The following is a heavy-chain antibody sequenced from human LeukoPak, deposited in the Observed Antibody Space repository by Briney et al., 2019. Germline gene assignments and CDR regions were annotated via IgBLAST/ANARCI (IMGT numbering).Heavy chain of an antibody. CDR1: GGSISSGGNY. CDR3: ARNELISSNYYYYGMGV. Sequence: SETLSLTCTVSGGSISSGGNYWTWIRQNPGKGLEWIGYINYSGNAYYNPSLKSRVTISVDTSKNQFSLKLSSVTAADTAVYYCARNELISSNYYYYGMGVWGQGTTVTVSS. CDR2: INYSGNA. V-gene: IGHV4-31*03. J-gene: IGHJ6*02.